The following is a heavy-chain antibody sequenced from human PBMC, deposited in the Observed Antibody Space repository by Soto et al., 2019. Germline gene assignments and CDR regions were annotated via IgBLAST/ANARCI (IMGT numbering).Heavy chain of an antibody. CDR3: ARETPSAAAAYYYYGLDV. CDR1: GGTFSSYF. V-gene: IGHV1-69*01. D-gene: IGHD6-13*01. J-gene: IGHJ6*01. CDR2: IIPVFGTA. Sequence: VQLVQSGAEVKQAGSSVKVSCKVSGGTFSSYFINWVRQAPGQGLEWVGGIIPVFGTASYAEKFQGRVTITADESTSTAYMELSRLRSDDTAVYYCARETPSAAAAYYYYGLDVW.